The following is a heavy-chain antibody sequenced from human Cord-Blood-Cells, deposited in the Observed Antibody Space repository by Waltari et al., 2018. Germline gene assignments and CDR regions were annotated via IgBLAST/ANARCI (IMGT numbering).Heavy chain of an antibody. D-gene: IGHD3-9*01. CDR3: ARDGLRYNYYYYYGMDV. CDR1: GGSFSGYY. J-gene: IGHJ6*02. Sequence: QVQLQQWGAGLLKPSETLSLTCAVYGGSFSGYYWSWIRQPPGKGLGWIGEINHSGSTNYNPSLKRRVTISVDTSKNQFSLKLSSVTAADTAVYYCARDGLRYNYYYYYGMDVWGQGTTVTVSS. V-gene: IGHV4-34*01. CDR2: INHSGST.